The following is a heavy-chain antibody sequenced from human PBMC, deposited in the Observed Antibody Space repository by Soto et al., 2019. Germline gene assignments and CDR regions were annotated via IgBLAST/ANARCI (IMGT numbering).Heavy chain of an antibody. V-gene: IGHV3-30-3*01. CDR3: ARDLGYSYGYPLDY. D-gene: IGHD5-18*01. J-gene: IGHJ4*02. Sequence: LRLSCAASGFTFSSYAMHWVRQAPGKGLEWVAVISYDGSNKYYADSVKGRFTISRDNSKNTLYLQMNSLRAEDTAVYYCARDLGYSYGYPLDYWGQGTLVTVSS. CDR2: ISYDGSNK. CDR1: GFTFSSYA.